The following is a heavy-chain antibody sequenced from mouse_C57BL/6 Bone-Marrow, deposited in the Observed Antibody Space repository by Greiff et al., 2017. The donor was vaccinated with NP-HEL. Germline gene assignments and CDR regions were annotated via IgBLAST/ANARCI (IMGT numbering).Heavy chain of an antibody. CDR2: ISYDGSN. V-gene: IGHV3-6*01. J-gene: IGHJ2*01. Sequence: EVQLVESGPGLVKPSQSLSLTCSVTGYSITSGYYWNWIRQFPGNKLEWMGYISYDGSNNYNPSLKNRISITRDTSKNQFFLKLKSVTTEDTATYYCARGYFDYWGQGTTLTVSS. CDR3: ARGYFDY. CDR1: GYSITSGYY.